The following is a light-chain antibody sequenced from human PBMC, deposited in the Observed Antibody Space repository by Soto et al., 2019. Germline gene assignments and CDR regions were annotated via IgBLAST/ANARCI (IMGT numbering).Light chain of an antibody. Sequence: DIQMTQSPSSLSASVGDRVTITCQASQDIRNYLNWYQQKPGKAPKLLIYDASNLETGVPSRFSGSGSGTDFTFTISSLQPEDFATYYCQQYDNLITFGQGTRLEIK. V-gene: IGKV1-33*01. CDR3: QQYDNLIT. CDR1: QDIRNY. J-gene: IGKJ5*01. CDR2: DAS.